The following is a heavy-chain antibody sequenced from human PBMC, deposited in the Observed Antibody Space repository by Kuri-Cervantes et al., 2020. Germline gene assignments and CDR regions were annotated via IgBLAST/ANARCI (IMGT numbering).Heavy chain of an antibody. Sequence: GGSLRLSCVASGFTFNYYNMKWVRQAPGKGLEWVSSITATSSYIYYADSVKGRFTISRDNAKNSLYLQMNSLRAEDTAVYYCARDGGFMFDYCAQGTLVTVSS. D-gene: IGHD3-16*01. CDR2: ITATSSYI. J-gene: IGHJ4*02. V-gene: IGHV3-21*01. CDR1: GFTFNYYN. CDR3: ARDGGFMFDY.